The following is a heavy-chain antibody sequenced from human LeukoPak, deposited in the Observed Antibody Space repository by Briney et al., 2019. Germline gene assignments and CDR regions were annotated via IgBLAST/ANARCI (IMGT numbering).Heavy chain of an antibody. Sequence: SETLSLTCTVSGDSVSNYYWNWIRQAPGKGLEWIGYIQYSGRTDYSPSLRSRVTISIEKSKNLFSLKVSSVTAADTAVYYCANSYDGKIVPFDNWGQGALVAVSS. CDR2: IQYSGRT. J-gene: IGHJ4*02. CDR3: ANSYDGKIVPFDN. CDR1: GDSVSNYY. D-gene: IGHD4-23*01. V-gene: IGHV4-59*08.